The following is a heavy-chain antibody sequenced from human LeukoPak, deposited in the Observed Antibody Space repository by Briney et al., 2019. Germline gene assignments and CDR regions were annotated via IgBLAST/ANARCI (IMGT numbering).Heavy chain of an antibody. CDR3: AKGLEYSSSEPFDY. CDR1: GFTFSSYA. J-gene: IGHJ4*02. Sequence: GGSLRLSCAASGFTFSSYAMSWVRQAPGKGLEWVSALSGSGASTYYADSVKGRFTISRDNSKSTLYLQMNTLRAEDTAVYYCAKGLEYSSSEPFDYWGREPWSPSPQ. V-gene: IGHV3-23*01. D-gene: IGHD6-6*01. CDR2: LSGSGAST.